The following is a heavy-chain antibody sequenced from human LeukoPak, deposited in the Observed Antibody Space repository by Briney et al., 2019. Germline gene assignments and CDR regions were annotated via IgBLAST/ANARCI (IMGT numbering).Heavy chain of an antibody. D-gene: IGHD5-12*01. Sequence: GGSLSLSCAASGFTFSSYEMNCVRHAPGKGREWVSYISSSSSNIYYADSVNSRFTISRDNAKNSLYQQMNSLRAEDKAGDYCARGQGYELYWGQGTLVTVSS. V-gene: IGHV3-48*03. CDR3: ARGQGYELY. J-gene: IGHJ4*02. CDR1: GFTFSSYE. CDR2: ISSSSSNI.